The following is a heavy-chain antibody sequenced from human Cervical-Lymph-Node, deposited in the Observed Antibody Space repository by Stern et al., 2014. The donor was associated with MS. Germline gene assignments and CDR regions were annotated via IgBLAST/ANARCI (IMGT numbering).Heavy chain of an antibody. J-gene: IGHJ4*02. CDR2: ITNVGST. CDR3: ARDTSSPERSDW. CDR1: GFNVSRDY. Sequence: VQLGQSGGGVIQPGGSLRLSCTASGFNVSRDYMTWVRQAPGKGLEWVSLITNVGSTFYTDSVKGRFTISRDDSKNTVYLHMTSLRAEDTAMYYCARDTSSPERSDWWGQGTLVTVSS. V-gene: IGHV3-53*01. D-gene: IGHD1-1*01.